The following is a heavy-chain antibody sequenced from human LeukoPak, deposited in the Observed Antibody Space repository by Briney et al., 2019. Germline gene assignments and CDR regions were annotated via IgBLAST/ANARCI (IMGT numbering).Heavy chain of an antibody. CDR1: GYTFTRYY. J-gene: IGHJ4*02. D-gene: IGHD2-2*01. CDR3: ARVDSSSATCYAF. Sequence: ASVKVSCKASGYTFTRYYLHWVRQAPGQGLEWMGLINPSGGSTTYAQSLQGRVTMTRDTSTSTVYMELSSLRSEDTAVYFCARVDSSSATCYAFWGQGTLVTVSS. CDR2: INPSGGST. V-gene: IGHV1-46*04.